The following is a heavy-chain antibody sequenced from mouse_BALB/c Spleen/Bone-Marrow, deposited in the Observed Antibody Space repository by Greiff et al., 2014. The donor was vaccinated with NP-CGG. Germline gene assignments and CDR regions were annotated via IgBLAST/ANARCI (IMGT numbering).Heavy chain of an antibody. CDR3: AKNYWDYFDY. CDR1: GSSLTSYG. Sequence: VQLQESGPSLVQPSQSLSITCTVSGSSLTSYGVHWVRQSPGKGLQWLGVIWRGGSTDYNAAFMSRLSITKDNSKSQVFFKMNSLQADDTAIYYCAKNYWDYFDYWGQGTTLTVSS. V-gene: IGHV2-5-1*01. D-gene: IGHD4-1*01. J-gene: IGHJ2*01. CDR2: IWRGGST.